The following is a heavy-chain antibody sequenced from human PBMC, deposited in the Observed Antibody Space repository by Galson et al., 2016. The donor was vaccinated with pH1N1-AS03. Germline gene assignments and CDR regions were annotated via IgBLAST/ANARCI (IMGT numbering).Heavy chain of an antibody. D-gene: IGHD5-24*01. Sequence: QSGAEVKKPGESLKISCKTSGYIFTSYWVAWVRHMPGKGLEWMGIIYPGDSDTRYSPSSHGQVTISADRSINTAYLQWSSLMASDTAIYYCARQVRDGYNDYFDYWGQGILVTVSS. V-gene: IGHV5-51*01. CDR3: ARQVRDGYNDYFDY. CDR1: GYIFTSYW. J-gene: IGHJ4*02. CDR2: IYPGDSDT.